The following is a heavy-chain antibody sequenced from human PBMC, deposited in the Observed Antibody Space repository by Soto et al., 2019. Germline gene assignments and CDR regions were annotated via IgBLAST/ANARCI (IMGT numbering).Heavy chain of an antibody. Sequence: ASVKVSCKASGYTFTSYGIHWVRQSPVQSLEWMGWINAANGDTKYSPKFQGRVTITRDTSASTAYMELSSLRSEDTAVYYCVRRHVSATGIDWFDPWSQGTLVTVSS. CDR3: VRRHVSATGIDWFDP. J-gene: IGHJ5*02. V-gene: IGHV1-3*01. CDR2: INAANGDT. D-gene: IGHD6-13*01. CDR1: GYTFTSYG.